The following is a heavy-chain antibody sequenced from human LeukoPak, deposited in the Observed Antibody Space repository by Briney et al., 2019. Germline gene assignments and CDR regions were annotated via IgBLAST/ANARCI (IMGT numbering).Heavy chain of an antibody. CDR3: ARDGSSGWYDY. CDR1: GGTFSSYA. CDR2: IIPIFGTA. J-gene: IGHJ4*02. V-gene: IGHV1-69*06. D-gene: IGHD6-19*01. Sequence: ASVKVSCRASGGTFSSYAISWVRQAPGQGLEWMGGIIPIFGTANYAQKFQGRVTITAYKSTSTAYMELSSLRSEDTAVYYCARDGSSGWYDYWGQGTLVTVSS.